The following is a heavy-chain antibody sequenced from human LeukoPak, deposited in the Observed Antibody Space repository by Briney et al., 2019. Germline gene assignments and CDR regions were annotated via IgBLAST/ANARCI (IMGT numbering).Heavy chain of an antibody. J-gene: IGHJ5*02. V-gene: IGHV4-39*01. CDR2: MFHGGST. D-gene: IGHD3-22*01. CDR1: GGSITSSSYY. Sequence: SETLSLTCTVSGGSITSSSYYWVWIRQPPGEGLEWIGSMFHGGSTYENPSLKSRVTISGDTSKSQFSLKLSSVIATDTAVYYCARAFSSGYWFDPWGQGTLVTVSS. CDR3: ARAFSSGYWFDP.